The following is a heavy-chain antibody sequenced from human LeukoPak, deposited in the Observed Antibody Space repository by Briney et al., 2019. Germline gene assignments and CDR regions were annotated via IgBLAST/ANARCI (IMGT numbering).Heavy chain of an antibody. V-gene: IGHV4-59*08. J-gene: IGHJ4*02. CDR2: IYYSGST. CDR1: GGSISSYY. D-gene: IGHD6-19*01. CDR3: ARQTLAVAGSGDFDY. Sequence: SETLSLTCTVSGGSISSYYWSWIRQPPGKGLEWIGYIYYSGSTNYNPSLKSRVTISVDTSRNQFSLKLTSVTAADTAVYHCARQTLAVAGSGDFDYWGQGTLVTVSS.